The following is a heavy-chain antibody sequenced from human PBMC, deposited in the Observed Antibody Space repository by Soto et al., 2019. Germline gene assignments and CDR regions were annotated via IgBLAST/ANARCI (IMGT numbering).Heavy chain of an antibody. Sequence: PGGSLRLSCAASGFTFSSYAMSWFRQAPGKGLEWVSAISGGGTFSYADSVRGRFTISRDNAKNTLYLQMNSLRVEDTAVYYCARDYYDNSGSRYVDYGMDVWGQGTTVTVSS. CDR3: ARDYYDNSGSRYVDYGMDV. J-gene: IGHJ6*02. D-gene: IGHD3-22*01. V-gene: IGHV3-23*01. CDR1: GFTFSSYA. CDR2: ISGGGTF.